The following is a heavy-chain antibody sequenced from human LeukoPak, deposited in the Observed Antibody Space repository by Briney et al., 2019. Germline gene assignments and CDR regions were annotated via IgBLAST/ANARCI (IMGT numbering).Heavy chain of an antibody. CDR3: GRLGTTSRYRQIDY. D-gene: IGHD1/OR15-1a*01. CDR2: IKGDGSEE. Sequence: PGGSLRLSCAASGFTSSSYWMGWVRQAPGKGLEWVANIKGDGSEEYYVDSVKGRFTISRDNAQDSLYLQMNSLRAEDTAVYYCGRLGTTSRYRQIDYWGQGTLVTVSS. V-gene: IGHV3-7*01. J-gene: IGHJ4*02. CDR1: GFTSSSYW.